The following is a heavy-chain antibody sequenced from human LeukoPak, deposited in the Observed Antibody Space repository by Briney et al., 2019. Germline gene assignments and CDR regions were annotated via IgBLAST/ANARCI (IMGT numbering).Heavy chain of an antibody. Sequence: GGSLRLSCAASGFTFSSYAMSWVRQAPGKGLEWVSAISGSGGSTYYADSVKGRFTISRDNSKNTLYLQMNNLRAEDTAVYYCAKGTYDYVWGSYSNYFDYWGQGTLVTVSS. D-gene: IGHD3-16*01. V-gene: IGHV3-23*01. CDR2: ISGSGGST. CDR3: AKGTYDYVWGSYSNYFDY. J-gene: IGHJ4*02. CDR1: GFTFSSYA.